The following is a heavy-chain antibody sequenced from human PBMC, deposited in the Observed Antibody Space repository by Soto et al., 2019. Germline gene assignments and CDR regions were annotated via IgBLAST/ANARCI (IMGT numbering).Heavy chain of an antibody. CDR2: IYHSGST. CDR1: GGSISSGGYS. V-gene: IGHV4-30-2*01. Sequence: QLQLQESGSGLVKPSQTLSLTCAVSGGSISSGGYSWIWIRQPPGKGLDWMGYIYHSGSTYYSPSLKSRVTISVDRSKNQFSLKLSSVTAADTAVYYCASRPSVSGFYPWGQGTLVTVSS. CDR3: ASRPSVSGFYP. J-gene: IGHJ5*02.